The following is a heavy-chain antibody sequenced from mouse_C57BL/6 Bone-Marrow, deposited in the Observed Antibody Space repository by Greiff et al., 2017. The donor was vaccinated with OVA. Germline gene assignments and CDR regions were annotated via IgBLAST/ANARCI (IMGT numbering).Heavy chain of an antibody. J-gene: IGHJ4*01. V-gene: IGHV5-9-1*02. CDR2: ISSGGDYI. Sequence: EVKLVESGEGLVKPGGSLKLSCAASGFTFSSYAMSWVRQTPEKRLEWVAYISSGGDYIYYAETVKGRFTISRDNARNTLYLQMSSLKSEDTAMYYCTREGDDNYAMDYWGQGTSVTVSS. CDR3: TREGDDNYAMDY. CDR1: GFTFSSYA. D-gene: IGHD2-2*01.